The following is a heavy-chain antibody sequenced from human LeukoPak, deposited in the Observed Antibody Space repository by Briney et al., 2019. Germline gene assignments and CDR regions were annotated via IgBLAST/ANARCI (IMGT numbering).Heavy chain of an antibody. CDR1: GFTFSTSW. CDR2: INPDGRAT. CDR3: ASSHDSAGND. V-gene: IGHV3-7*01. J-gene: IGHJ1*01. D-gene: IGHD2-15*01. Sequence: GGSLRFSCAASGFTFSTSWMSWVRQAPGKGLEWLANINPDGRATFYVDSVKGRFIISRDNAKNPLFLQMSSLRDDGTALYYCASSHDSAGNDWGQGTVVTVYS.